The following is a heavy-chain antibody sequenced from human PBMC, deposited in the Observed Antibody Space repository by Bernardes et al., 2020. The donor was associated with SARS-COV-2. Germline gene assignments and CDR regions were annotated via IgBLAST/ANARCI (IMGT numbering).Heavy chain of an antibody. CDR2: INPNSGCT. V-gene: IGHV1-2*04. CDR3: ARDHCSGGSCYDYWFDP. D-gene: IGHD2-15*01. J-gene: IGHJ5*02. Sequence: ASVQVSCKASGYTFTGYYMHWVRQVPGQGLEWMGWINPNSGCTNYAQKFQGWVTMTRDTSISTAYMELSRLRSDDTAVYYCARDHCSGGSCYDYWFDPWGQGTLVTVSS. CDR1: GYTFTGYY.